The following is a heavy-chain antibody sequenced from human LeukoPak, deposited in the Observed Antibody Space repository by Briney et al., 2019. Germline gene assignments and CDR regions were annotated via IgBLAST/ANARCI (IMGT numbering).Heavy chain of an antibody. CDR2: IYYSGST. CDR1: GGSISSGDYY. D-gene: IGHD2-21*02. J-gene: IGHJ5*02. CDR3: ARGYGDDNWFDP. V-gene: IGHV4-30-4*01. Sequence: SETLSLTCTVSGGSISSGDYYWSWIRQPPGKGLEWIGYIYYSGSTYYNPSLKSRVTISVDTSKNQFSLKLSSVTAADTAVYYCARGYGDDNWFDPWGQGTLVTVSS.